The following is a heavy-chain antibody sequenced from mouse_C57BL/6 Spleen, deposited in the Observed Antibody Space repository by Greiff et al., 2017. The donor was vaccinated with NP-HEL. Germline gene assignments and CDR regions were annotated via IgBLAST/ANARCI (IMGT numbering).Heavy chain of an antibody. V-gene: IGHV1-15*01. Sequence: QVQLQQSGAELVRPGASVTLSCKASGYTFTDYEMHWVKQTPVHGLEWIGAIDPETGGTAYNQKFKGKAILTADKSSSTAYMELRSLTSEDSAVYYCTRSYYSNSWYFDGWGTGTTVTVSS. CDR1: GYTFTDYE. J-gene: IGHJ1*03. CDR2: IDPETGGT. CDR3: TRSYYSNSWYFDG. D-gene: IGHD2-5*01.